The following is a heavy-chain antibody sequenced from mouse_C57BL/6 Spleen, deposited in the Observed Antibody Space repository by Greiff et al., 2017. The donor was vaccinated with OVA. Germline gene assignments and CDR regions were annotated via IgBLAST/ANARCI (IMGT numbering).Heavy chain of an antibody. V-gene: IGHV1-81*01. CDR3: ARMYDGYFDFEY. CDR2: IYPRSGNT. Sequence: QVQLQQSGAELARPGASVKLSCTASGYTFTSYGISWVKQRPGQGLEWIGEIYPRSGNTYYDDTFKGKATLTADKSSSTAYMQLRSLTSEDAAVYYCARMYDGYFDFEYWGKGTTVTVA. J-gene: IGHJ2*01. CDR1: GYTFTSYG. D-gene: IGHD2-3*01.